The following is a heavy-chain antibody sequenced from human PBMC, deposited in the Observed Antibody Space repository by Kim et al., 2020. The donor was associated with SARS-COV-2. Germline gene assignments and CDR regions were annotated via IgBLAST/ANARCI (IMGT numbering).Heavy chain of an antibody. D-gene: IGHD6-13*01. V-gene: IGHV3-30*04. CDR1: GFTFSSYA. Sequence: GGSLRLSCAASGFTFSSYAMHWVRQAPGKGLEWVAVISYDGSNKYYADSVKGRFTISRDNSKNTLYLQMNSLRAEDTAVYYCARDRERLEGSSWYSGFDYWGQGTLVTVSS. CDR2: ISYDGSNK. J-gene: IGHJ4*02. CDR3: ARDRERLEGSSWYSGFDY.